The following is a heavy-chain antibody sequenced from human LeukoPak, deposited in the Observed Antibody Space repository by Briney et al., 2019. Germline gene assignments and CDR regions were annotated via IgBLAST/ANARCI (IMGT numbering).Heavy chain of an antibody. CDR2: ISHDGSNK. CDR3: AKDLIWFGEFPLDY. V-gene: IGHV3-30*18. D-gene: IGHD3-10*01. J-gene: IGHJ4*02. Sequence: PGRSLRLSCAASGFTFSSYGMHWVRQAPGKGLEWVAVISHDGSNKYYADSVKGRFTISRDNSKNMLYLQMNSLRAEDTAVYYCAKDLIWFGEFPLDYWGQGTLVTVSS. CDR1: GFTFSSYG.